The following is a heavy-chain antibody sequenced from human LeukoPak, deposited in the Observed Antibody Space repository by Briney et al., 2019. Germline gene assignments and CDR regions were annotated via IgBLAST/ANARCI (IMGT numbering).Heavy chain of an antibody. CDR2: IYTSGST. J-gene: IGHJ4*02. CDR1: GGSISSGSYY. Sequence: SQTLSLTCTVSGGSISSGSYYWSWIRQPAGKGLEWIGRIYTSGSTNYNPSLKGRVTISVDTSKNQFSLKLSSVTAADTAVYYCARDHATTGFYFDYWGQGTLVTVSS. D-gene: IGHD4-17*01. V-gene: IGHV4-61*02. CDR3: ARDHATTGFYFDY.